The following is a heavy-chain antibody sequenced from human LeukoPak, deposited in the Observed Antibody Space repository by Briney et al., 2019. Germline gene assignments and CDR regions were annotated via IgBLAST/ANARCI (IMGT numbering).Heavy chain of an antibody. V-gene: IGHV3-23*01. CDR1: GFTFSSYA. D-gene: IGHD3-10*01. J-gene: IGHJ4*02. Sequence: PGGSLRLSCAASGFTFSSYAMSWVRQAPGKGREWVSAISGSGGSTYYADSVKGRFTISRDNSKNTLYLQMNSLRAEDTAVYYCAKDPLITMVRGAFDYWGQGTLVTVSS. CDR3: AKDPLITMVRGAFDY. CDR2: ISGSGGST.